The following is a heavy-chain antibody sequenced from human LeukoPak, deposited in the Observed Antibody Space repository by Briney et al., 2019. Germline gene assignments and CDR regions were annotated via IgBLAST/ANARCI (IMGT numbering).Heavy chain of an antibody. J-gene: IGHJ4*02. D-gene: IGHD2-2*01. CDR1: GFTFTRYG. V-gene: IGHV3-48*03. Sequence: PGGSLRLSCAASGFTFTRYGMSWVRQAPGKGLEWVSYISSSGSTIYYADSVKGRFTISRDNAKNSLYLQMNSLRAEDTAVYYCARDRGPYCSSTSCYANYFDYWGQGTLVTVSS. CDR2: ISSSGSTI. CDR3: ARDRGPYCSSTSCYANYFDY.